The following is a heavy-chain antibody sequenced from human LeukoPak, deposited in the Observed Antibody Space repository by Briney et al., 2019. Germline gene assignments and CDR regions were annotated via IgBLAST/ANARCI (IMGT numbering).Heavy chain of an antibody. CDR1: GGSFSGYY. J-gene: IGHJ3*02. D-gene: IGHD2-15*01. CDR2: INHSGST. V-gene: IGHV4-34*01. CDR3: ARVVEDIVVVVAAVPDAFDI. Sequence: PSETLSLTCAGYGGSFSGYYWSWIRQPPGKGLEWVGEINHSGSTNYNPSLKIRVTISVDTSKNQFSLKLSSVTGADTAVYYCARVVEDIVVVVAAVPDAFDIWGQGTMVTVSS.